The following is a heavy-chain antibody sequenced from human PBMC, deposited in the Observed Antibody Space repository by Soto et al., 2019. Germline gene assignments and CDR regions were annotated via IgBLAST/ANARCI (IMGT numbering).Heavy chain of an antibody. V-gene: IGHV1-2*02. CDR3: ARDADNILTGYPSTGFDP. Sequence: ASVKVSCKASGYTFTGYYMHWVRQAPGQGLEWMGWINPNSGGTNYAQKFQGRVTMTRDTSISTAYMELSRLRSDDTAVYYCARDADNILTGYPSTGFDPWGQGTLVTVS. D-gene: IGHD3-9*01. J-gene: IGHJ5*02. CDR1: GYTFTGYY. CDR2: INPNSGGT.